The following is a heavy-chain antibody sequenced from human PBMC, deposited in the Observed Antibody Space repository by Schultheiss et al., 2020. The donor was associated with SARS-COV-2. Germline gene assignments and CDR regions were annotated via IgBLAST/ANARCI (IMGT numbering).Heavy chain of an antibody. Sequence: ESLKISCSVSGGSINGFYWSWIRQPPGKGLEWIGSYSNTGSINYNPSLRSRVTMSLDTSKNQFSLKLSSVTAADTAVYYCAREIVVVPAAKSRNGWFDPWGQGTLVTVSS. CDR3: AREIVVVPAAKSRNGWFDP. D-gene: IGHD2-2*01. CDR1: GGSINGFY. V-gene: IGHV4-4*08. CDR2: YSNTGSI. J-gene: IGHJ5*02.